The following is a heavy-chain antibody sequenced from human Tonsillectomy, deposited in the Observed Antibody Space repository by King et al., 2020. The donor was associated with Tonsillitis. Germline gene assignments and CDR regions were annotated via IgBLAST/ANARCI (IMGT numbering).Heavy chain of an antibody. J-gene: IGHJ4*02. Sequence: VQLVESGGGLVQPGRSLRLSCAASGFTFDDYDMHWVRQAPGKGLEWVSSISWNSGNIGFADAVKGRFTISRDNAKSSLYLQMNSLRGEDTAMYYCAKGVNSGDDGLDYWGQGTLVTVS. V-gene: IGHV3-9*01. D-gene: IGHD4-17*01. CDR2: ISWNSGNI. CDR1: GFTFDDYD. CDR3: AKGVNSGDDGLDY.